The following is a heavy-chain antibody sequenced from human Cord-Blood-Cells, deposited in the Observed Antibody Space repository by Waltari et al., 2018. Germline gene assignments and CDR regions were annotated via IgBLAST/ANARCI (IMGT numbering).Heavy chain of an antibody. J-gene: IGHJ3*02. CDR1: GGSISSSSYY. CDR2: IYYSGST. V-gene: IGHV4-39*01. Sequence: QLQLQESGPGLVKPSETLSLTCTVPGGSISSSSYYWGWLRQPPGKGLEWIGSIYYSGSTYYNPSLKSRVTISVDTSKNQFSLKLSSVTAADTAVYYCARRGRGDYAFDIWGQGTMVTVSS. CDR3: ARRGRGDYAFDI. D-gene: IGHD2-21*02.